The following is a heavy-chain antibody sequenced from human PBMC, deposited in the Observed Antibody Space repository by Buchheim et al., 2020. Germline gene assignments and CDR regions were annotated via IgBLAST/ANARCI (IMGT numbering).Heavy chain of an antibody. D-gene: IGHD4-17*01. CDR3: ARTNGDYTLYYYYGMDV. CDR1: GGSFSGYY. CDR2: INHSGST. V-gene: IGHV4-34*01. Sequence: QVQLQQWGAGLLKPSETLSLTCAVYGGSFSGYYWSWIRQPPGKGLEWIGEINHSGSTNYNPSLKSRVTISVETSKKQFSLKLSSVTAADTAVYYCARTNGDYTLYYYYGMDVWGQGTT. J-gene: IGHJ6*02.